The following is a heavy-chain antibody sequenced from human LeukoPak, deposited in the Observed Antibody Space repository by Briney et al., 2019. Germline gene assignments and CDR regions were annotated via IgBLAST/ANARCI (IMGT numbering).Heavy chain of an antibody. D-gene: IGHD6-19*01. V-gene: IGHV3-7*01. CDR1: GFIFSSYW. CDR3: ARTVAGTRGPYYFDY. CDR2: IKQDGSEK. Sequence: PGGSLRLSCAASGFIFSSYWMSWVRQAPGKGLEWVANIKQDGSEKYYVDSVKGRFTISRDNAKNSLYLQMNSLRAEDTAVYYCARTVAGTRGPYYFDYWGQGTLVTVSS. J-gene: IGHJ4*02.